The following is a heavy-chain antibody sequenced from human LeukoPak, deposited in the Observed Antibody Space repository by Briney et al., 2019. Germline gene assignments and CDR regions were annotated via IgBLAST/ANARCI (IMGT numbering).Heavy chain of an antibody. V-gene: IGHV3-48*02. CDR3: ARESYWGSSAKGFDY. D-gene: IGHD7-27*01. J-gene: IGHJ4*02. Sequence: PGGSLRLSCAVSGFTFTSYGMNWVRQAPGKGLEWVSYIDKSSSNIYYADSVKGRFIISRDNAKNSLYLQMNSLRDEDKAVYYCARESYWGSSAKGFDYWGQGTLVIVSS. CDR1: GFTFTSYG. CDR2: IDKSSSNI.